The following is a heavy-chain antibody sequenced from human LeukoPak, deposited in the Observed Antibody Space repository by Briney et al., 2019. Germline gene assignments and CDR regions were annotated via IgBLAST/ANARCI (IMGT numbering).Heavy chain of an antibody. J-gene: IGHJ4*02. CDR3: CRSYRTYSFDC. CDR1: GFTFSNAW. V-gene: IGHV3-15*01. Sequence: PGGSLRLSCAASGFTFSNAWMTWVRQAPGKGLEWVGRIKSKTDGGTTDYAAPVKGRFTISRDDSKNTLYLQMNSLKNEDTAVYYCCRSYRTYSFDCWGQGTLVTVSS. CDR2: IKSKTDGGTT. D-gene: IGHD1-26*01.